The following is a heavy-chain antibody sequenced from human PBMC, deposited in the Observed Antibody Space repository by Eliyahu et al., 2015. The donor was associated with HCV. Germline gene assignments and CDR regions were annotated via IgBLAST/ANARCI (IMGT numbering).Heavy chain of an antibody. CDR2: INPRGDDT. D-gene: IGHD1-1*01. CDR1: GSTFTNAY. CDR3: AKMNWNDVQ. J-gene: IGHJ4*02. Sequence: QVQLVQSGAEVKKPGASVKLSCKASGSTFTNAYIHWVRQAPGQGLEWMGLINPRGDDTGYPQKFQGRVTMTRDTSTSTVYLELSSLTAEDTAVYYCAKMNWNDVQWGQGTLVTVSS. V-gene: IGHV1-46*01.